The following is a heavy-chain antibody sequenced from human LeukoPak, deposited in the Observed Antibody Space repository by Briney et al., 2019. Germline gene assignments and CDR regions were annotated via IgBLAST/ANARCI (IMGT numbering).Heavy chain of an antibody. Sequence: HPGGSLRLSCAASVFTFSSYGMHWVRQAPGKGLEWVAFIRYDGSNKYYADSVKRRFPISRDNPKNTGYLQVNSLRAEDTAMYYCARPAAAPHWGQRTLVTVSS. CDR1: VFTFSSYG. J-gene: IGHJ4*02. V-gene: IGHV3-30*02. D-gene: IGHD6-25*01. CDR3: ARPAAAPH. CDR2: IRYDGSNK.